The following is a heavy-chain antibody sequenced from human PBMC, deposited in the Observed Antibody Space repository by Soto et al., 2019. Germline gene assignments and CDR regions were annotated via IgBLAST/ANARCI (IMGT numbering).Heavy chain of an antibody. J-gene: IGHJ4*02. D-gene: IGHD3-3*01. CDR3: ATVLTIYGVGDVLS. CDR2: IKSETDGGTT. V-gene: IGHV3-15*01. CDR1: GFTFSNAW. Sequence: EVQLVESGGGLVKPGGSLRLSCAASGFTFSNAWMSWVRQAPGKGLVWVCRIKSETDGGTTDYAAPGKCRFTSSREDSKNTLYLQMNRLKTEDTAVYYCATVLTIYGVGDVLSWGQGTLVTVS.